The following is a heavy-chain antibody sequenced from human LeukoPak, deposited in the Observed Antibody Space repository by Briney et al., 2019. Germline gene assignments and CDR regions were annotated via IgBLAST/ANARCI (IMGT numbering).Heavy chain of an antibody. D-gene: IGHD6-13*01. J-gene: IGHJ4*02. CDR2: ISWNSGSI. Sequence: TGRSLRLSCAASGFTFGDYAMHWVRQAPGKGLEWVSGISWNSGSIVYADSVKGRFTISRDNAKNSLYLQMNSLRAEDTALYYCAKLAAAGKHPFDYWGQGTLVTVSS. CDR1: GFTFGDYA. V-gene: IGHV3-9*01. CDR3: AKLAAAGKHPFDY.